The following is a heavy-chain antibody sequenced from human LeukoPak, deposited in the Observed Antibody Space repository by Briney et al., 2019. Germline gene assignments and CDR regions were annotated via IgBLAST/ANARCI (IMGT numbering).Heavy chain of an antibody. Sequence: GGSLRLSCAASGFTFSSYWMSWVRQAPGKGLEWVAFIRYDGSNKYYADSVKGRFTISRDNSKNTLYLQMNSLRAEDTAVYYCAKDQSRDYGYYYYMDVWGKGTTVTVSS. J-gene: IGHJ6*03. CDR3: AKDQSRDYGYYYYMDV. CDR2: IRYDGSNK. V-gene: IGHV3-30*02. CDR1: GFTFSSYW. D-gene: IGHD4-17*01.